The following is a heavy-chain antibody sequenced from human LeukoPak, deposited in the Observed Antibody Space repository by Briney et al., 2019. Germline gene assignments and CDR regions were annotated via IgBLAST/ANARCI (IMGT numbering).Heavy chain of an antibody. D-gene: IGHD3-3*01. Sequence: ASVTVSCMASGYTFTSYDINWVRQAAGQGLEWMGWMNPNSGNTGYAQKFQGRVTMTRNTSISTAYMELSSLRSEDTAVYYCARGKLITIFGVVITSNWFDPWGQGTLVTVSS. CDR1: GYTFTSYD. CDR2: MNPNSGNT. CDR3: ARGKLITIFGVVITSNWFDP. J-gene: IGHJ5*02. V-gene: IGHV1-8*01.